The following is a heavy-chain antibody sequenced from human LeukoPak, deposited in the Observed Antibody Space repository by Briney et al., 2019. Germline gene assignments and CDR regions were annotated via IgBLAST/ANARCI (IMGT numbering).Heavy chain of an antibody. Sequence: GGSLRLSWVASGFTFSSNVMIWVRQAPGKGLEWVSSIPASGGSTYYADSVKGRFTISRDNSKNSLYLQMNSLRAEDTAVYYCAKESSGGWYFDYWGQGTLVTVSS. J-gene: IGHJ4*02. V-gene: IGHV3-23*01. CDR1: GFTFSSNV. CDR2: IPASGGST. CDR3: AKESSGGWYFDY. D-gene: IGHD6-19*01.